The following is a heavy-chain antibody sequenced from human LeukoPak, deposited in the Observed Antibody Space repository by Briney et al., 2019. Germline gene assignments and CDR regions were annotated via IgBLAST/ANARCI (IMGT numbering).Heavy chain of an antibody. Sequence: SETLSLTCAVSGGSISSSNWWRWVRQPPGKGLEWSGEIYHSGSTNYNPSLKSRVTISVDKSKNQFSLKLSSVTAADTAVYYCARASLYYDILTGYSPDAFDIWGQGTMVTVSS. D-gene: IGHD3-9*01. CDR1: GGSISSSNW. CDR2: IYHSGST. J-gene: IGHJ3*02. V-gene: IGHV4-4*02. CDR3: ARASLYYDILTGYSPDAFDI.